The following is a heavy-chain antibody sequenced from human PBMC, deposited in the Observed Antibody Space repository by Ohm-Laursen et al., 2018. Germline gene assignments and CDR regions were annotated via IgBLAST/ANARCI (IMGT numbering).Heavy chain of an antibody. V-gene: IGHV3-21*04. Sequence: GSLRLSCAASGFTFSSYSMNWVRQAPGKGLEWVSSISSSSSYIYYADSVKGRFTISRDNAKNSLYLQMNSLTAEDTAAYYCEGKGPQQLYWGQGTLVTVSS. J-gene: IGHJ4*02. CDR1: GFTFSSYS. CDR2: ISSSSSYI. CDR3: EGKGPQQLY. D-gene: IGHD6-13*01.